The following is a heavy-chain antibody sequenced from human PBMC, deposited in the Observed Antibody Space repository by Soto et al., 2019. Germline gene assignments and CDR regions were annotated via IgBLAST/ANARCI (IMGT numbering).Heavy chain of an antibody. CDR3: ARVIAHGPGSYPTDS. D-gene: IGHD3-10*01. CDR2: IYYSGAT. V-gene: IGHV4-61*01. J-gene: IGHJ5*01. Sequence: SETLSLTCTVSGDSVSSDSYYWSWVRQPPGKGLEWIGYIYYSGATHYNPSLKSRVTISVDTSSDQFSLKLSSVTAADTAVYYCARVIAHGPGSYPTDSWGPATLVTLSS. CDR1: GDSVSSDSYY.